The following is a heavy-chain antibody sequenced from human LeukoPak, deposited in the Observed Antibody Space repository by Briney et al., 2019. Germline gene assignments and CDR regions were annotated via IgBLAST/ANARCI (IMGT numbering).Heavy chain of an antibody. CDR3: ATGNYYDSSGYYY. D-gene: IGHD3-22*01. J-gene: IGHJ4*02. Sequence: ATVKISCKASGYTFTDYYMHWVQQAPGKGLEWMVRVDPEDGETIYAEKFQGRVTITADTSTDTAYMELSGLRSEDTAVYYCATGNYYDSSGYYYWGQGTLVTVSS. CDR1: GYTFTDYY. V-gene: IGHV1-69-2*01. CDR2: VDPEDGET.